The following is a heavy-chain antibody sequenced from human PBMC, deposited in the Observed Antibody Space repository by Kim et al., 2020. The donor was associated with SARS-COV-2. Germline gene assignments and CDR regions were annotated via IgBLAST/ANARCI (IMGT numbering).Heavy chain of an antibody. CDR3: SRGAAPAPVRLDY. CDR1: GGSFMGSY. Sequence: SETLSLTCSFSGGSFMGSYWSWIRQAPGKGLEWAGYLYYTGSTTYNPSLSSRVSILLDTAQNQFSLSVTSVTDSDTGVYYCSRGAAPAPVRLDYCG. J-gene: IGHJ4*01. CDR2: LYYTGST. D-gene: IGHD6-25*01. V-gene: IGHV4-59*01.